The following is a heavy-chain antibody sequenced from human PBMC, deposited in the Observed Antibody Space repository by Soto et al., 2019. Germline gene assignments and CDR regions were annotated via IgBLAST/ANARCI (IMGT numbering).Heavy chain of an antibody. J-gene: IGHJ6*02. CDR1: GYTFTSYG. CDR2: ISGYNGNT. V-gene: IGHV1-18*04. D-gene: IGHD3-10*01. CDR3: ASAGKYYYGSGSPYYYGMDV. Sequence: QVQLVQSGAEVKKPGASVKVSCKASGYTFTSYGVSWVRQAPGQGLEWMGWISGYNGNTNYAQKLQGRVTMTTDTSTSTAYMELRSLRSDDTAVYYCASAGKYYYGSGSPYYYGMDVWGQGLTVTVSS.